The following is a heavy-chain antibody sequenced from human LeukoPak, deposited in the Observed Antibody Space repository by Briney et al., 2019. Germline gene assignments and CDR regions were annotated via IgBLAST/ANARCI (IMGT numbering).Heavy chain of an antibody. V-gene: IGHV4-39*07. D-gene: IGHD1-26*01. CDR1: GGSISSSSYY. CDR3: ARDSSSGSSWHAFDI. CDR2: IYYSGST. J-gene: IGHJ3*02. Sequence: SETLSLTCTVSGGSISSSSYYWGWIRQPPGKGLEWIGSIYYSGSTYYNPSLKSRVTISVDTSKNQFSLKLSSVTAADTAVYYCARDSSSGSSWHAFDIWGQGTMVTVSS.